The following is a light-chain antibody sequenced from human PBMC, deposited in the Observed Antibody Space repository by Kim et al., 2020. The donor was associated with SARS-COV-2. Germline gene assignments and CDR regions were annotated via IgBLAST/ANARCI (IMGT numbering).Light chain of an antibody. CDR3: QQYYNYPLT. CDR2: AAS. Sequence: DIQMTQSPSSLSASVGDRVTITCRASQGITTSLAWFQQKPGKAPKSLIYAASNLQSGVPSKFSGSGSGTDFTLTINTLQPADFATYYCQQYYNYPLTFGGETKVDIK. V-gene: IGKV1-16*02. J-gene: IGKJ4*01. CDR1: QGITTS.